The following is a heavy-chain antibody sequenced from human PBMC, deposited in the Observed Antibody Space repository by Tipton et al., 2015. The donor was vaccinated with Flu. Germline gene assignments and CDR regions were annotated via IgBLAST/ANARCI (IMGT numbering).Heavy chain of an antibody. V-gene: IGHV4-34*01. J-gene: IGHJ5*02. CDR1: SGSFSGYF. CDR2: INHSGGT. Sequence: TLSLTCAAYSGSFSGYFWSWIRQPPGKGLEWIGEINHSGGTNYNPSLKSRVTISLDTSKNQFSLKVNSVTAADTAVYYCAKSALGYYFSGTRGSWFDPWGQGTPVTVSS. CDR3: AKSALGYYFSGTRGSWFDP. D-gene: IGHD3-10*01.